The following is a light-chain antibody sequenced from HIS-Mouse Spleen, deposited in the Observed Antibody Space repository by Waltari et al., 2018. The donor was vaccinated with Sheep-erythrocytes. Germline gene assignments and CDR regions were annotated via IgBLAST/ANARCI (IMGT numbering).Light chain of an antibody. CDR3: CSYAGSSTPWV. Sequence: QSALTQPASVSGPPGESITISCTGTSSDVVSYNRFSLYQPHPGKAPKLMIYEGSKRPSGVSNRFSGSKSGNTASLTISGLQAEDEADYYCCSYAGSSTPWVFGGGTKLTVL. V-gene: IGLV2-23*01. CDR2: EGS. CDR1: SSDVVSYNR. J-gene: IGLJ3*02.